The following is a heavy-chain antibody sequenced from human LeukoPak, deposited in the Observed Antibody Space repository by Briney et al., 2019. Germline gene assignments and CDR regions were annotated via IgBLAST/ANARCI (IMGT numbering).Heavy chain of an antibody. V-gene: IGHV1-46*01. CDR2: IYPRDGST. CDR1: GYIFTSNY. D-gene: IGHD5-18*01. Sequence: GASVKVSCKASGYIFTSNYIHWVRQAPGQGLEWMGMIYPRDGSTSYAQRFQDRVTVTRDTSTSTVHMELSGLRSEDTAVYYCAREGVGSYGYEDWFDPWGQGTLVTVSS. CDR3: AREGVGSYGYEDWFDP. J-gene: IGHJ5*02.